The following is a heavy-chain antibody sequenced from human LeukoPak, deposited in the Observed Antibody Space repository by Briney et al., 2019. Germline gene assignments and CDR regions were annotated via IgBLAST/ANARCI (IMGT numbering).Heavy chain of an antibody. D-gene: IGHD3-16*02. CDR3: ARGSFLITFGGFIG. V-gene: IGHV3-9*01. J-gene: IGHJ4*02. Sequence: PGGSLRLSCAASGFTFGDYAMHWVRQGPGKGLEWVSGISWNSGSIGYADSVKGRFTISRDNSKNTLYLQMNSLRAEDTAVYYCARGSFLITFGGFIGWGQGTLVTVSS. CDR2: ISWNSGSI. CDR1: GFTFGDYA.